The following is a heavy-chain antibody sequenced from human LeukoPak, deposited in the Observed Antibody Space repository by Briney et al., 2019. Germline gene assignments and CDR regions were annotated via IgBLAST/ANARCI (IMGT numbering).Heavy chain of an antibody. CDR2: IKIKVDRETT. V-gene: IGHV3-15*01. CDR1: RFTASNVW. CDR3: AIDEPNYAPYGFDD. Sequence: GGSLCLSCAASRFTASNVWIDWVRPVPGGGRGWVGRIKIKVDRETTNYATAVKGRFTISRDDSNNMVYLQMNTLKIEDTPVYYCAIDEPNYAPYGFDDCGQGTLVTVSS. D-gene: IGHD4/OR15-4a*01. J-gene: IGHJ4*01.